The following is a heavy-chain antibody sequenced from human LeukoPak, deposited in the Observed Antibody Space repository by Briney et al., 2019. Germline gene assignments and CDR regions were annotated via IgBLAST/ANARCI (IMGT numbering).Heavy chain of an antibody. D-gene: IGHD6-19*01. J-gene: IGHJ4*02. V-gene: IGHV4-39*07. CDR1: GGSISSYY. CDR2: LYYSGST. CDR3: ARGIAVAGPFDY. Sequence: SEILSLTCTVSGGSISSYYWGWIRQPPGKGLEWIGSLYYSGSTYYNPSLKSRLTISEDTSKNQFSLKLSSVTAADTAVYYCARGIAVAGPFDYWGQGTLVTVSS.